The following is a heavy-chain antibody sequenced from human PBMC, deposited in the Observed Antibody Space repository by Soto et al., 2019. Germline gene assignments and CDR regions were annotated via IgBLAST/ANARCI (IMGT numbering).Heavy chain of an antibody. D-gene: IGHD3-3*01. CDR3: ASDFGDFWSGYHGMDV. CDR1: GYIFTSYT. Sequence: ASVKVSCKASGYIFTSYTMHWVRQAPGQRLEWMGWISAGNGDTKYSQKFQGRVTITRDTPASTAYMELSSLRSEDTAVYYCASDFGDFWSGYHGMDVWGQGTTVTVPS. CDR2: ISAGNGDT. V-gene: IGHV1-3*01. J-gene: IGHJ6*02.